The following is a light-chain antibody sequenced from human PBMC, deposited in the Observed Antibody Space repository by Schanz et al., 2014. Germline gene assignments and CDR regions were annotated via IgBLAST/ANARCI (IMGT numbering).Light chain of an antibody. V-gene: IGKV4-1*01. Sequence: DIVMTQSPDSLAVSLGERATINCKSSQSVLHSSNNKNYLAWYQHKPGQAPKLLIYWASTREFGVPDRFSGSGSGTDFTLTISSLQAEDVAVYYCQQYYSSPNTFGQGTKLEIK. J-gene: IGKJ2*01. CDR2: WAS. CDR1: QSVLHSSNNKNY. CDR3: QQYYSSPNT.